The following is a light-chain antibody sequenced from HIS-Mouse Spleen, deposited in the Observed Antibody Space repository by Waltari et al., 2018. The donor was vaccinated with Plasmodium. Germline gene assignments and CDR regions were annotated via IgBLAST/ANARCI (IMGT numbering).Light chain of an antibody. CDR1: KIGRKQ. CDR3: QVWDSSTV. J-gene: IGLJ3*02. Sequence: SYELTQPLSVSVALGQTARITCGGNKIGRKQVHWNQQKPGQAPVLVIYRDSNRPSGIPERFSGSNSGNTATLTISRAQAGDEADYYCQVWDSSTVFGGGTKLTVL. V-gene: IGLV3-9*01. CDR2: RDS.